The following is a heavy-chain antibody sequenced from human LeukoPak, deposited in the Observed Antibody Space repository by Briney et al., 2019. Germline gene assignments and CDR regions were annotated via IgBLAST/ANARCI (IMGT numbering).Heavy chain of an antibody. CDR3: AKDGVGRIFGVIMTYYFDN. Sequence: GGSLRLSCAASGFTFGDYAMHWVRQAPGKGLEWVSLITRDGGSTYYADSVKGRFTISRDNSKNSPYLLMNSLRAEDTALYYCAKDGVGRIFGVIMTYYFDNWGQGTLVTVSS. CDR1: GFTFGDYA. D-gene: IGHD3-3*01. CDR2: ITRDGGST. J-gene: IGHJ4*02. V-gene: IGHV3-43D*04.